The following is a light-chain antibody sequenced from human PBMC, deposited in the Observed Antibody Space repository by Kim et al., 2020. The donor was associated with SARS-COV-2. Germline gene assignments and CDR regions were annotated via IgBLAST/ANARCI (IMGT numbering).Light chain of an antibody. Sequence: APVGDRVTITCQANQDMNNFLNWYQQKPGKAPKLLIYDASNLAAGAPSRFSGSGSGTEFTFTISSLQPEDIAMYYCQQYDDLPITFGQGTRLEIK. V-gene: IGKV1-33*01. CDR2: DAS. CDR1: QDMNNF. J-gene: IGKJ5*01. CDR3: QQYDDLPIT.